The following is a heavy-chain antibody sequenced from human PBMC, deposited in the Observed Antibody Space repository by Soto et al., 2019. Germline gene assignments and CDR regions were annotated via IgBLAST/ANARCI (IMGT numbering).Heavy chain of an antibody. V-gene: IGHV3-23*01. Sequence: EVQLLESGGGLVQPGGSLRLSCAASGFTFSTYAMSWVRQAPGKGLEWVSTITNSGAGTYYGDSVKGPLTISRDNSKTTLYLQINSLRAEDTAVYYCATANLHGRGFQDYWGQGTLVTVSS. D-gene: IGHD2-15*01. CDR3: ATANLHGRGFQDY. J-gene: IGHJ4*02. CDR2: ITNSGAGT. CDR1: GFTFSTYA.